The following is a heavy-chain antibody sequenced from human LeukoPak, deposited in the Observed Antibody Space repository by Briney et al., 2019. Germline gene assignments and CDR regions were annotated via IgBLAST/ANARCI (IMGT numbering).Heavy chain of an antibody. CDR3: ARESASGRFLEWLLWFDY. J-gene: IGHJ4*02. CDR1: GGSISSGSYY. Sequence: SETLSLTCTVSGGSISSGSYYWSWIRQPAGEGLEWIGRIYTSGSTNYNPSLKSRVTISVDTSKNQFSLKLSSVTAADTAVYYCARESASGRFLEWLLWFDYWGQGTLVTVSS. V-gene: IGHV4-61*02. D-gene: IGHD3-3*01. CDR2: IYTSGST.